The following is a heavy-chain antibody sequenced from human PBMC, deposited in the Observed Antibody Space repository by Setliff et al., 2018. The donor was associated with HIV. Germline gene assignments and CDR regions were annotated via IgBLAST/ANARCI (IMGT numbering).Heavy chain of an antibody. CDR1: GGSFSGYY. V-gene: IGHV4-34*01. Sequence: SETLSLTCAVYGGSFSGYYWSWIRQPPGKGREWIGSIYSSGSTYYNPSLKSRVTISVDTSKNQFSLKLKSVTAADTAVYYCATSAESGFGIHWGVFNIWGQGTRVTVSS. CDR3: ATSAESGFGIHWGVFNI. J-gene: IGHJ3*02. D-gene: IGHD3-10*01. CDR2: IYSSGST.